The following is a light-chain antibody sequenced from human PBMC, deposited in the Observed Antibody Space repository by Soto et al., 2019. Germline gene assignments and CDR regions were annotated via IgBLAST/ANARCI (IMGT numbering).Light chain of an antibody. CDR1: SSKIGSNT. Sequence: QSVLTQPPSASGTPGQRVTISCSGSSSKIGSNTVNWYQQLPGTAPKLLIYSNNQRPSGVPDRFSGSKSGTSASLAISWLQSEEESDYYCAKWDDSLNALYVFGTGTKVTVL. J-gene: IGLJ1*01. V-gene: IGLV1-44*01. CDR3: AKWDDSLNALYV. CDR2: SNN.